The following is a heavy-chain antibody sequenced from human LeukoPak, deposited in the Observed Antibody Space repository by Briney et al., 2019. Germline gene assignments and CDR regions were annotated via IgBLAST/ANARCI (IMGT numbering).Heavy chain of an antibody. CDR3: AREEQLAPFAY. V-gene: IGHV3-48*01. J-gene: IGHJ4*02. D-gene: IGHD6-6*01. Sequence: GGSLRLSCASSGFTLSSYSMNWVRQAPGKGLEWVSYISSSSSTIYYADSVKGRFTISRDNAKNSLYLQMNRLRAQDTAVYYCAREEQLAPFAYWGQGTLVTVSS. CDR2: ISSSSSTI. CDR1: GFTLSSYS.